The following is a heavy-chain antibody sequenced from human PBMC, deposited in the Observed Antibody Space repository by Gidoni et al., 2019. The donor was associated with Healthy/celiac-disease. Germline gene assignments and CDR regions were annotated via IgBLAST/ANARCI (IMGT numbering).Heavy chain of an antibody. V-gene: IGHV4-39*01. CDR1: VGSIRSTVYF. J-gene: IGHJ4*02. D-gene: IGHD3-10*01. CDR2: FYDTGST. CDR3: ARQYASGSSVGEAVNY. Sequence: QLQLQESGPGLVKPSETLSLTCTVSVGSIRSTVYFWAWIRQPPGKGLEWIGGFYDTGSTYYNPSLKSRVTISVDTSKNQFSLKLSSVTAADTAVYYCARQYASGSSVGEAVNYWGQGTLVTVSS.